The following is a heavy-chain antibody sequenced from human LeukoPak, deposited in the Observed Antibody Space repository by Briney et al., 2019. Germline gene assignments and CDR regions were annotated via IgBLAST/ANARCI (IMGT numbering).Heavy chain of an antibody. Sequence: PGGSLRLSCAASGFTFTNYWMSWVRQAPGKGLELVANIKQDRSEKYYVDSVKGRFTISRDNAKNSLYLQMNSLRVEDTGIYYCARDEIPSGTWGQGTMVIVSS. CDR1: GFTFTNYW. CDR3: ARDEIPSGT. J-gene: IGHJ3*01. D-gene: IGHD6-25*01. V-gene: IGHV3-7*03. CDR2: IKQDRSEK.